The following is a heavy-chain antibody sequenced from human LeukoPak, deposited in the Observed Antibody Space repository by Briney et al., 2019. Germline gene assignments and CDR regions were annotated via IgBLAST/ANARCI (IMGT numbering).Heavy chain of an antibody. Sequence: GESLKISCKGSGYSFTSYWIGWVRQMPGKGLEWMGIIYPGDSDTRYSPSFQGQVTISADKSISTAYLQWSSLKASDTAMYYCARPPLTTVTTPDDAFDIWGQGTMVTVSS. CDR2: IYPGDSDT. J-gene: IGHJ3*02. D-gene: IGHD4-17*01. V-gene: IGHV5-51*01. CDR1: GYSFTSYW. CDR3: ARPPLTTVTTPDDAFDI.